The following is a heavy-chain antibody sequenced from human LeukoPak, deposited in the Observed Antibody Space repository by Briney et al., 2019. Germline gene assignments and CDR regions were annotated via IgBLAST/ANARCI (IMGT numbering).Heavy chain of an antibody. Sequence: GGSLRLSCAASGFTFSSYAMSWVRQAPGKGLEWVSAINDGDDGPYYADSVKGRFTISRDNSNNTLYLQMNRLRTEDTAVYHCAKAPTFYFGPGSYSALDSWGQGILVTVSS. CDR1: GFTFSSYA. CDR2: INDGDDGP. CDR3: AKAPTFYFGPGSYSALDS. J-gene: IGHJ4*02. V-gene: IGHV3-23*01. D-gene: IGHD3-10*01.